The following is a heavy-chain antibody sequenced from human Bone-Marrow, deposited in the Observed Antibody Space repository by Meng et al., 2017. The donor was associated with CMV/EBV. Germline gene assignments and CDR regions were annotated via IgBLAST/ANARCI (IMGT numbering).Heavy chain of an antibody. CDR1: GGSFSGYY. CDR2: INHSGST. D-gene: IGHD3-16*01. CDR3: ASGGPARLYYYYGMDV. Sequence: GSLRLSCAVYGGSFSGYYWSWIRQPPGKGLEWIGEINHSGSTNYNPSLKSRVTISVDTSKNQFSLKLSSVTAADTAVYYCASGGPARLYYYYGMDVWGQGTTVTVSS. V-gene: IGHV4-34*01. J-gene: IGHJ6*02.